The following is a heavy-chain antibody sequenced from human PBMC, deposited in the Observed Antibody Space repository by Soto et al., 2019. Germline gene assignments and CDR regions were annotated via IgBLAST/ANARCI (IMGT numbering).Heavy chain of an antibody. CDR3: ARDPLITMVRGVDAFEI. J-gene: IGHJ3*02. Sequence: ASVKVSCKASGYTFTSYGISWMRQAPGQGLEWMGWISAYNGNTNYAQKLQGRVTMTTDTSTSTAYMELRSLRSDDTAVYYCARDPLITMVRGVDAFEIWGQGTMVTVSS. CDR2: ISAYNGNT. CDR1: GYTFTSYG. D-gene: IGHD3-10*01. V-gene: IGHV1-18*01.